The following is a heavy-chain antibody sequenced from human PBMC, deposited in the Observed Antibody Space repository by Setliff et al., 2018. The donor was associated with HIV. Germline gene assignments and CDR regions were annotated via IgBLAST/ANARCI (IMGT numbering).Heavy chain of an antibody. CDR1: GYSISSGYY. V-gene: IGHV4-38-2*01. Sequence: SETLSLTCAVSGYSISSGYYWGWIRQPPGKGLEWIGSIYHSGSTYDSPSLKSRVTISVDTSKNQFSLKLSSVTAADTAVYRCASLYYISSWTSYFDSWGQGTLVTVSS. D-gene: IGHD3-10*01. CDR2: IYHSGST. J-gene: IGHJ4*02. CDR3: ASLYYISSWTSYFDS.